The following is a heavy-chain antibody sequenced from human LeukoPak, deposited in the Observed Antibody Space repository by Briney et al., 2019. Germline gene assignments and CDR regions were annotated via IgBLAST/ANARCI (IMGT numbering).Heavy chain of an antibody. CDR2: IKEDGSEK. V-gene: IGHV3-7*01. Sequence: PGGSLRLSCAASGFTFSNYWMNWVRQAPGKGLEWVANIKEDGSEKYYVDSVKGRFTISRDNSKNTLYLQMNSLRAEDTAVYYCAKEDAFDIWGQGTMVTVSS. CDR3: AKEDAFDI. J-gene: IGHJ3*02. CDR1: GFTFSNYW.